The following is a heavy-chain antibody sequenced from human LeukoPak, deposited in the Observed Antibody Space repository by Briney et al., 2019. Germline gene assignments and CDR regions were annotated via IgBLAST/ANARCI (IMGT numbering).Heavy chain of an antibody. CDR2: IYPGDSDT. D-gene: IGHD3-3*01. V-gene: IGHV5-51*01. Sequence: GESLKISXKGSGYSFNSYWIGWVRQRPGKGLEWTGIIYPGDSDTRYSPSFQGQVTISADKSISTAYLQWSSLKASDTAMYYCARSDFWSGSDAFDIWGQGTMVTVSS. J-gene: IGHJ3*02. CDR3: ARSDFWSGSDAFDI. CDR1: GYSFNSYW.